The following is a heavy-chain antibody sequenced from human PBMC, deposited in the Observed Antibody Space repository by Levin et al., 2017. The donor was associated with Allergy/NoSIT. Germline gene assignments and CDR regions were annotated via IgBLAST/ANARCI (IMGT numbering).Heavy chain of an antibody. D-gene: IGHD6-13*01. Sequence: SETLSLTCTVSGGSISSGDYYWSWIRQPPGKGLEWIGYIYYSGSTYYNPSLKSRVTISVDTSKNQFSLKLSSVTAADTAVYYCASSSSSWPNWFDPWGQGTLVTVSS. CDR3: ASSSSSWPNWFDP. CDR1: GGSISSGDYY. CDR2: IYYSGST. V-gene: IGHV4-30-4*01. J-gene: IGHJ5*02.